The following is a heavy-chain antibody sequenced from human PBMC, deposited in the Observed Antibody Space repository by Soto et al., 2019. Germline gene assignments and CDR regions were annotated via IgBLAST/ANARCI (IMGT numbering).Heavy chain of an antibody. CDR3: ARDEGGGSWDY. D-gene: IGHD2-15*01. V-gene: IGHV4-39*02. Sequence: QLQLQESGPGLVKPSETLSLTCTVSGGSISSSSYYWGWIRQPPGKGLEWIGSIYYSGSTYYNPSLKSRVTISVDTSKNQFSLKLSSVTAADTAVYYCARDEGGGSWDYWGQGTLVTVSS. CDR2: IYYSGST. CDR1: GGSISSSSYY. J-gene: IGHJ4*02.